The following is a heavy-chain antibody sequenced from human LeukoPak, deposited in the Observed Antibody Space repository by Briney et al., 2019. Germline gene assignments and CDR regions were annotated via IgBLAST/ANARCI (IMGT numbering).Heavy chain of an antibody. CDR3: ARDLYDILTGYYYYMDV. CDR1: GGTFSSYA. D-gene: IGHD3-9*01. J-gene: IGHJ6*03. V-gene: IGHV1-69*05. CDR2: IIPIFGTA. Sequence: GASVKVSCKASGGTFSSYAISWVRQAPGQGLEWMGGIIPIFGTANYAQKFQGRVTITTDESTSTAYMELSSLRSEDTAVYYCARDLYDILTGYYYYMDVWGKGTTVTVSS.